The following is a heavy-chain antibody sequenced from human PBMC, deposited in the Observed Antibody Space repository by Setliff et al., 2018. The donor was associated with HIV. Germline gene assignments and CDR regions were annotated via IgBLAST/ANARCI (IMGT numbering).Heavy chain of an antibody. J-gene: IGHJ5*02. CDR2: ILGGENDPT. D-gene: IGHD2-2*01. Sequence: GSLRLSCAASGFTFYDYAMYWVRQAPGKGLEWVSGILGGENDPTYYESAVKGRFTISRDNSKNTVYLQMSSLRVEDTAIYYCVKGQGFCSMTSCAMDWFGPWGQGTLVTVSS. V-gene: IGHV3-23*01. CDR1: GFTFYDYA. CDR3: VKGQGFCSMTSCAMDWFGP.